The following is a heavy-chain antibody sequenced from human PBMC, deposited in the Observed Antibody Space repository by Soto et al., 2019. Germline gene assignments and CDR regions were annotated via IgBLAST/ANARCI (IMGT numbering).Heavy chain of an antibody. CDR1: GGSISSSSYY. CDR3: ARHVRGRIGSWSITGTRGTYFDY. J-gene: IGHJ4*02. V-gene: IGHV4-39*01. D-gene: IGHD1-20*01. Sequence: SETLSLTCTVSGGSISSSSYYWGWIRQPPGKGLEWIGSIYYSGSTYYNPSLKSRVTISVDTSKNQFSLKLSSVTAADTAVYYCARHVRGRIGSWSITGTRGTYFDYWGQGTLVTVSS. CDR2: IYYSGST.